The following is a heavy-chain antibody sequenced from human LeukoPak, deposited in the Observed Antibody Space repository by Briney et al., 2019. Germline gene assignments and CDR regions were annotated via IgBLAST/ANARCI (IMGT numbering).Heavy chain of an antibody. D-gene: IGHD2-2*01. CDR3: ARVQGYCSSTSCYPDTNFDY. V-gene: IGHV1-69*04. Sequence: ASVKVSCKASGGTFSSYAISWVRQAPGQGLEWMGRIIPILGIANYAQKFQGRVTITADKSTSTAYMELSSLRSEDTAVYYCARVQGYCSSTSCYPDTNFDYWGQGTLVTVSS. CDR1: GGTFSSYA. CDR2: IIPILGIA. J-gene: IGHJ4*02.